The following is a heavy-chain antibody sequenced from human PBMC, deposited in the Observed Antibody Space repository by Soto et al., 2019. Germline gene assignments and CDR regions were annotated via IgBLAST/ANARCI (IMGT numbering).Heavy chain of an antibody. J-gene: IGHJ6*02. V-gene: IGHV4-39*01. Sequence: LQLQESGPGLVQPSETLSLTCTVSGGSISSSTYYWGWIRQPPGKGLEWIGMIYYSGSAYYNRSLTGQVTISTDTSKNPFSLRLSSVTAADTAVYFCARHGVDYVHYESYYSYGMDVWGRGTTLTVSS. CDR3: ARHGVDYVHYESYYSYGMDV. CDR1: GGSISSSTYY. CDR2: IYYSGSA. D-gene: IGHD4-17*01.